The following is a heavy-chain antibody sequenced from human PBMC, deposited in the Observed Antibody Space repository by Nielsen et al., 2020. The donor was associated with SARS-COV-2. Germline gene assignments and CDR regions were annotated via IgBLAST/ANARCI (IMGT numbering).Heavy chain of an antibody. V-gene: IGHV1-18*01. D-gene: IGHD1-26*01. J-gene: IGHJ6*02. CDR2: ISAYNGNT. Sequence: ASVKVSCKASGYTFTSYGISWVRQAPGQGLEWMGWISAYNGNTNYAQKLQGRVTMTTDTSTSTAYMELRSLRSDATAVYYCARDRPLYYTRDNYYGMDVWGQGTTVTVSS. CDR1: GYTFTSYG. CDR3: ARDRPLYYTRDNYYGMDV.